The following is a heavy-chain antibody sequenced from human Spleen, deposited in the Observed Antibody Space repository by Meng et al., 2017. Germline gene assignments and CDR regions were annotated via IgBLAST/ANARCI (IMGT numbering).Heavy chain of an antibody. CDR2: INSDGSSV. Sequence: EVQLVESGGGLVPPGGSLRLSCAASGFTFSTFWMHWVRQAPGKGLVWVSRINSDGSSVNYADSVKGRFTISRDNAKNTLYLQLNSLRAEDTAVYYCARSDYSYWGQGTLVTVSS. CDR3: ARSDYSY. V-gene: IGHV3-74*01. D-gene: IGHD4-11*01. J-gene: IGHJ4*02. CDR1: GFTFSTFW.